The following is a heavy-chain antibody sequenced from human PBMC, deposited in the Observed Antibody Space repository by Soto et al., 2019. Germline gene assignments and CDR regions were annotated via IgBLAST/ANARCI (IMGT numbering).Heavy chain of an antibody. V-gene: IGHV4-34*01. D-gene: IGHD1-1*01. CDR1: GGSFSGYY. J-gene: IGHJ4*02. CDR3: ARSRVLDY. CDR2: INHSGST. Sequence: SETLSLTCAVYGGSFSGYYWSWIRQPPGKGLEWIGEINHSGSTNYNPSLKSRVTISVDTSKNQFSLKLSSVTAADTAVYYCARSRVLDYWGQGTLVTV.